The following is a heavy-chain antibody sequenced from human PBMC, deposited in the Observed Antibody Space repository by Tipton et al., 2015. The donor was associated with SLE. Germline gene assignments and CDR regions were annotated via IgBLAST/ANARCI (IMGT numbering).Heavy chain of an antibody. V-gene: IGHV4-34*01. CDR3: ARGGYSYGYGY. D-gene: IGHD5-18*01. CDR2: INHSGST. J-gene: IGHJ4*02. Sequence: TLSLTCAVYGGSFSGYYWSWIRQPPGKGLEWIGEINHSGSTNYNPSLKSRVTISVDTSKNQFSLKLSSVTAADTAVYYCARGGYSYGYGYWGQGTLVTVSS. CDR1: GGSFSGYY.